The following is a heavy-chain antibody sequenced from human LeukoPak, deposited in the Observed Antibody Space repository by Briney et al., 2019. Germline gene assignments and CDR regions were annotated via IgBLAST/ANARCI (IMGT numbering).Heavy chain of an antibody. V-gene: IGHV4-34*01. CDR2: INHSGST. J-gene: IGHJ6*03. CDR3: AGSSEGRYYYDSSGYSYYYYYMDV. D-gene: IGHD3-22*01. CDR1: GGSFSGYY. Sequence: PSETLSLTCAVYGGSFSGYYWSWIRQPPGKGLEWIGEINHSGSTNYNPSLKSRVTISVDTSKNQFSLKLNSVTAADTAVYYCAGSSEGRYYYDSSGYSYYYYYMDVWGKGTTVTISS.